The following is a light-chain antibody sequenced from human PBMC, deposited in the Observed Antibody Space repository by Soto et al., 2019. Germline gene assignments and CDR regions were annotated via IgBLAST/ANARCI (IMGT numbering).Light chain of an antibody. V-gene: IGKV4-1*01. CDR1: QSVLYSSNNKNY. J-gene: IGKJ2*01. Sequence: DIVMTQSPDSLAVSLGERATINCKSSQSVLYSSNNKNYLAWYQQKPGQPPKLLIYWASTRESVVPDRFSGSGSGTDFTLTISSLQAEDVAVYYCQPYYSTPPRTFGQGTKLESK. CDR2: WAS. CDR3: QPYYSTPPRT.